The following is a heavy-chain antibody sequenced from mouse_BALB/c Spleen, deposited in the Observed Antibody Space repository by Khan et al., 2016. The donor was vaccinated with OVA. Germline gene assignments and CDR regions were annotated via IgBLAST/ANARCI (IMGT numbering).Heavy chain of an antibody. Sequence: EVKLLESGPGLVKPSQSLSLTCTVTGYSITSDYAWNWIRQFPGNKLEWMGYISYSGNTKYNPSLKSRTSITRDTSKNQFFLQLNFVTIEDTATYYCARIQGEDFDYWGQGTTLTVSS. CDR3: ARIQGEDFDY. CDR2: ISYSGNT. V-gene: IGHV3-2*02. D-gene: IGHD2-13*01. J-gene: IGHJ2*01. CDR1: GYSITSDYA.